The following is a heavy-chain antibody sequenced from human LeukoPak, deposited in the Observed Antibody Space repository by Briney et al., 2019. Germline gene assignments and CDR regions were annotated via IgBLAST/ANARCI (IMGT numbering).Heavy chain of an antibody. Sequence: GGSLRLSCAASGFTFSSYTMNWVRQAPGKGLEWVSSIRSTSSYIYYADSVKGRFTISRDNAKNSLYLQMNSLRAEDTAVYYCARPDTAMVRGYYFDYWGQGTLVTVSS. V-gene: IGHV3-21*01. CDR2: IRSTSSYI. CDR1: GFTFSSYT. CDR3: ARPDTAMVRGYYFDY. D-gene: IGHD5-18*01. J-gene: IGHJ4*02.